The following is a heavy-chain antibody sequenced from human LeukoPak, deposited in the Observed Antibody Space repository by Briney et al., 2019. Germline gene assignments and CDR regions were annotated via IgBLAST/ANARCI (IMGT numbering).Heavy chain of an antibody. CDR1: GYTFTGYY. V-gene: IGHV1-2*02. J-gene: IGHJ6*03. Sequence: ASVKVSCKASGYTFTGYYMHWVRQAPGQGLEWMGWINPNSGGTNYAQKFQGRVTMTRDTSISTACMELSRLRSDDTAVYYCARGGRFLEWLLNFYYYYYYMDVWGKGTTVTVSS. CDR3: ARGGRFLEWLLNFYYYYYYMDV. D-gene: IGHD3-3*01. CDR2: INPNSGGT.